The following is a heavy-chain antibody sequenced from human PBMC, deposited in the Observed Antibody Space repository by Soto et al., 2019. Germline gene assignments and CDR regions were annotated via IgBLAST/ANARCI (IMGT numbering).Heavy chain of an antibody. CDR1: GFTFSSYA. Sequence: QPGGSLRLSCAASGFTFSSYAMHWVRQAPGKGLEWVAVISYDGSNKYYADSVKGRFTISRDNSKNTLYLQMNSLRAEDTAVYYCARDMGAGLRLGELSFDAFDIWGQGTMVTVSS. V-gene: IGHV3-30-3*01. D-gene: IGHD3-16*02. CDR3: ARDMGAGLRLGELSFDAFDI. J-gene: IGHJ3*02. CDR2: ISYDGSNK.